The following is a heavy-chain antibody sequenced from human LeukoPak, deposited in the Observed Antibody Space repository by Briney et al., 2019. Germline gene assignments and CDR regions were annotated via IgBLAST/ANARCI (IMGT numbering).Heavy chain of an antibody. J-gene: IGHJ4*02. Sequence: KPSETLSLTCTVSGGSISSSSYYWGWIRQPPGKGLEWIGSIYYSGSTYYNPSLKSRVTISVDTSKNQFSLKLSSVTAADTAVYYCARTYSGSYYVPVFFDYWGQGTLVTVSS. CDR3: ARTYSGSYYVPVFFDY. V-gene: IGHV4-39*07. CDR1: GGSISSSSYY. D-gene: IGHD1-26*01. CDR2: IYYSGST.